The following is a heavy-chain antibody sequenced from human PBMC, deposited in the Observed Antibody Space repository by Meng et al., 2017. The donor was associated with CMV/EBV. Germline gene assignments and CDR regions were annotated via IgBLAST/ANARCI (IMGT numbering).Heavy chain of an antibody. CDR1: GFTFSSYA. J-gene: IGHJ4*02. D-gene: IGHD2-2*01. CDR2: ISGSGGST. V-gene: IGHV3-23*01. Sequence: GESLKIYCAASGFTFSSYAMSWVRQAPGKGMEWVSAISGSGGSTYYADSVKGRFTISRDNANNSLYLQMNSLRAEDTAVYYCATNLNCSSTSCSRYFDYWGQGTLVTVSS. CDR3: ATNLNCSSTSCSRYFDY.